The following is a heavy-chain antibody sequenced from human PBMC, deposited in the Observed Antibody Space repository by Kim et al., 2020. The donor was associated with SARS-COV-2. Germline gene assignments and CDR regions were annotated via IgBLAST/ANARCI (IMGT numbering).Heavy chain of an antibody. CDR1: GFTFSSYG. V-gene: IGHV3-33*01. CDR2: IWYDGSNK. CDR3: ARDSHLSGSGWYEEYYYGMDV. Sequence: GGSLRLSCAASGFTFSSYGMHWVRQAPGKGLEWVAVIWYDGSNKYYADSVKGRFTISRDNSKNTLYLQMNSLRAEDTAVYYCARDSHLSGSGWYEEYYYGMDVWGQGTTVTVSS. D-gene: IGHD6-19*01. J-gene: IGHJ6*02.